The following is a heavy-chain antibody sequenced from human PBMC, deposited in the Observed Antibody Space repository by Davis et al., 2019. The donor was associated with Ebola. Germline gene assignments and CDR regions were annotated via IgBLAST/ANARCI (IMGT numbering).Heavy chain of an antibody. CDR1: GFTFSSYA. D-gene: IGHD6-19*01. V-gene: IGHV3-23*01. CDR2: ISGSGGST. J-gene: IGHJ5*02. Sequence: PGGSLRLSCAASGFTFSSYAMSWVRQAPGKGLEWVSAISGSGGSTYYADSVKGRFTISRDNSKNTLYLQMNSLRAEDTAVYYCAKARYSSGWYTWFDPWGQGTLVTVSS. CDR3: AKARYSSGWYTWFDP.